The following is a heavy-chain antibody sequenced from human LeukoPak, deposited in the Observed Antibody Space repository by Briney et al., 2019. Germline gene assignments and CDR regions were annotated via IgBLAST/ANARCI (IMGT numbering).Heavy chain of an antibody. V-gene: IGHV1-18*04. CDR3: ARDGGYYDSSGYYYVDNWFDP. CDR2: ISAHNGNT. CDR1: GYTFTNYY. D-gene: IGHD3-22*01. Sequence: GASVKVSCKASGYTFTNYYIHWVRQAPGQGLEWMGWISAHNGNTNYVQKLQGRVTMTTDTSTSTAYMELRSLRSDDTAVYYCARDGGYYDSSGYYYVDNWFDPWGQGTLVTVSS. J-gene: IGHJ5*02.